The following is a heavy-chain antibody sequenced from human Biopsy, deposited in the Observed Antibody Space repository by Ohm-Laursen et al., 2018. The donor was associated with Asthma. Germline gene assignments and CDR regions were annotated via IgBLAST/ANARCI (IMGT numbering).Heavy chain of an antibody. CDR2: IFSNEAK. J-gene: IGHJ4*02. V-gene: IGHV2-26*01. CDR3: ARVHYYDSTGYGADS. Sequence: PTQTLTLTCTVSGFSLSNARMGVSWIRQPPGKALERLGHIFSNEAKAYSTSLKSRLTISKDTSKGQVVLTMTNMNPVVTATYYCARVHYYDSTGYGADSWGPGTLVTVSS. D-gene: IGHD3-22*01. CDR1: GFSLSNARMG.